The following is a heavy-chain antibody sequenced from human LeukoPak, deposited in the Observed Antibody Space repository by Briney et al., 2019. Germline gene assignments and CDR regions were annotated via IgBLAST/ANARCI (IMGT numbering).Heavy chain of an antibody. D-gene: IGHD3-16*01. CDR1: GGSISSYY. V-gene: IGHV4-59*01. J-gene: IGHJ3*02. Sequence: SETLSLTCTVSGGSISSYYWSWIRQPPGKGLEWIGYIYYSGSTNYNPSLKSRVAISVDTSKNQFSLKLSSVTAADTAVYYCARDYTTVAFDIWGQGTMVTVSS. CDR2: IYYSGST. CDR3: ARDYTTVAFDI.